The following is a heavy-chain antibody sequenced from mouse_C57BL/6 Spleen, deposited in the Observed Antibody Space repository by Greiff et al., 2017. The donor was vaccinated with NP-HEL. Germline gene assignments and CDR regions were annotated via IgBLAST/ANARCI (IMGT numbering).Heavy chain of an antibody. J-gene: IGHJ4*01. V-gene: IGHV1-59*01. CDR2: IDPTDSYT. CDR1: GYTFTSYC. D-gene: IGHD2-13*01. Sequence: QVQLQQPGAELVRPGTSVKLSCKASGYTFTSYCMHWVKQRPGQGLEWIGLIDPTDSYTNYNQKFKGKATLTVDTSSSTAYMQLSSLTSEDSAVYYCGRRGYGEYDHYYDMGGQGQRTTVTVAT. CDR3: GRRGYGEYDHYYDMGG.